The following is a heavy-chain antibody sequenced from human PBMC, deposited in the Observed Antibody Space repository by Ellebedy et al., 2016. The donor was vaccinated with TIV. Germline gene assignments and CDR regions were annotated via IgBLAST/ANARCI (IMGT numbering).Heavy chain of an antibody. CDR1: GDSFTTYW. CDR3: ATTVYYTSESPHNLYFYYMNV. J-gene: IGHJ6*03. Sequence: GESLKISXEGSGDSFTTYWIGWVRQMPGKGLEWMGIIYPGDSDTRYSPSFQGQVTISADKSINTAYLHWSRLKASDTAIYYCATTVYYTSESPHNLYFYYMNVWGKGTTVTVSS. V-gene: IGHV5-51*01. D-gene: IGHD3-10*01. CDR2: IYPGDSDT.